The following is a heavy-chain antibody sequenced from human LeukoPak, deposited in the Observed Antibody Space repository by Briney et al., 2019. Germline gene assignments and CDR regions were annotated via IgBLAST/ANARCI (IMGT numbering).Heavy chain of an antibody. Sequence: SETLSLTCTVSGGSISSSSYYWGWIRQPPGKGLEWIGSIYYSGSTYYNPSLKSRVTISVDTSKNQFSLNLSSVTAADTAVYYCASQEYNYGLYYFDYWGQGTLVTVSS. CDR3: ASQEYNYGLYYFDY. CDR1: GGSISSSSYY. CDR2: IYYSGST. J-gene: IGHJ4*02. D-gene: IGHD5-18*01. V-gene: IGHV4-39*01.